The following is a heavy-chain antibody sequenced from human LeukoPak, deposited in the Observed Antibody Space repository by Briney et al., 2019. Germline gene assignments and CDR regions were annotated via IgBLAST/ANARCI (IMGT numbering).Heavy chain of an antibody. CDR2: INAGNGNT. J-gene: IGHJ4*02. CDR3: ARNDLCGYSDY. CDR1: GYTFTSYA. V-gene: IGHV1-3*01. Sequence: VASVKVSCKASGYTFTSYAVHWVRQAPGQGLEWMGWINAGNGNTKYSQKFQGRVTITRDTSASTAYMDLSSLRSEDTAVYYCARNDLCGYSDYWGQGTLVTVSS. D-gene: IGHD5-18*01.